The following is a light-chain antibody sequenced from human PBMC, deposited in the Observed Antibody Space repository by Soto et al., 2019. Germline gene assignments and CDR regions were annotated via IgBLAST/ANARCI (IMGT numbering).Light chain of an antibody. CDR2: AAS. J-gene: IGKJ5*01. CDR1: QGILTY. Sequence: DIQMTQSPSSLSASVGDIVTITCRASQGILTYLAWYQQKPGQVPGLLIQAASTLQPGVPSRFSGSGSGTDFTLTISSLQPEDFATYYCQQSYSTTITFGQGTRLEIK. V-gene: IGKV1-27*01. CDR3: QQSYSTTIT.